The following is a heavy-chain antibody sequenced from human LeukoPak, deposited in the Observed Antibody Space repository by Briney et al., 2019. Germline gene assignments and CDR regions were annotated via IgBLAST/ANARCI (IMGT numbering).Heavy chain of an antibody. Sequence: ASVKVSCTASGYTFTSYDINWVRQATGQGREWMGWMNPNSGNTGYAQKFQGRVTMTRNTSISTAYMELSSLRSEDTAVYYCARRPYSSSWYDYWFDPWGQGTLVTVSS. CDR1: GYTFTSYD. CDR3: ARRPYSSSWYDYWFDP. D-gene: IGHD6-13*01. CDR2: MNPNSGNT. V-gene: IGHV1-8*01. J-gene: IGHJ5*02.